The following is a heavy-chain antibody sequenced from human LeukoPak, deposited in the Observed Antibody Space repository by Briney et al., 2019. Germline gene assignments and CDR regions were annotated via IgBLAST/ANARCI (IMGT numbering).Heavy chain of an antibody. Sequence: SVKVSCKASGYTFTSYDISWVRQAPGQGLEWMGGIIPIFGTANYAQKFQGRVTITADKSTSTAYMELSSLRSEDTAVYYCASGDGYNYNAFDIWGQGTMVTVSS. D-gene: IGHD5-24*01. CDR1: GYTFTSYD. CDR2: IIPIFGTA. V-gene: IGHV1-69*06. CDR3: ASGDGYNYNAFDI. J-gene: IGHJ3*02.